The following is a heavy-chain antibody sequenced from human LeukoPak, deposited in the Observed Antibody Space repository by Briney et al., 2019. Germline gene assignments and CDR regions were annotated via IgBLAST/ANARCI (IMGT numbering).Heavy chain of an antibody. V-gene: IGHV3-74*01. J-gene: IGHJ6*02. Sequence: GGPLSLSCEASGFTFRSSWLNWVRQVPGKGLVWVSRINGDGSSTSYADSVKGRFTISRDNAKNTLYLQMNSLRAEDTAVCYCARVPLSGPGYYGMDVWGQGTTVTVSS. CDR3: ARVPLSGPGYYGMDV. CDR2: INGDGSST. CDR1: GFTFRSSW. D-gene: IGHD3-10*01.